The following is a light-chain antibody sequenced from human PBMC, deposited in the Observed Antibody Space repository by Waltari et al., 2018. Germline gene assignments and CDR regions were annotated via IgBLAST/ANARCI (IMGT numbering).Light chain of an antibody. CDR3: ATWDSSLSVGI. V-gene: IGLV1-51*02. CDR2: ETN. Sequence: QSVLTQPPSVSAAPGQKVTISCSGSSSNLGNNYFSWYQQLPGTAPKLLISETNKRPSGIPDRFSGSKSVTSATLDITGLQTGDEAVYYCATWDSSLSVGIFGGGTKVTVL. CDR1: SSNLGNNY. J-gene: IGLJ2*01.